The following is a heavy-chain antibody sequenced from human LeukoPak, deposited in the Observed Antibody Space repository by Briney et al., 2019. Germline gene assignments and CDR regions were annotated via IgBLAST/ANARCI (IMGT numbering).Heavy chain of an antibody. CDR3: ARMAVAGTGGFDY. J-gene: IGHJ4*02. CDR1: GFTFSSYG. CDR2: IWYDGSNK. Sequence: GGSLRLSCAASGFTFSSYGMHWVRQAPGKGLEWVAVIWYDGSNKYYADSVKGRFTISRDNSKNTLYLQMNSLRAEDTAVYYCARMAVAGTGGFDYWGQGTLVTVSS. V-gene: IGHV3-33*01. D-gene: IGHD6-19*01.